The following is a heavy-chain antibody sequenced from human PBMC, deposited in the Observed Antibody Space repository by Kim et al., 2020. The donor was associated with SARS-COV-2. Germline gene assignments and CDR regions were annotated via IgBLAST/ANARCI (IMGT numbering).Heavy chain of an antibody. CDR3: ARAFRAEDVFDI. CDR1: GLTVSSNY. V-gene: IGHV3-53*01. J-gene: IGHJ3*02. Sequence: GGSLRLSCAASGLTVSSNYMSWVRQAPGKGLEWVSVIYSGGGTYYADSVKGRFTISRDNSKNTLYLQMNSLRAEDTAVYYCARAFRAEDVFDIWGQGTMVTVSS. CDR2: IYSGGGT.